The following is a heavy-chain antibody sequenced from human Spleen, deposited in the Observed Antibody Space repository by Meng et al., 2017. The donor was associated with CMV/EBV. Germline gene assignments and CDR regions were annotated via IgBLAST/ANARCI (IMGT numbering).Heavy chain of an antibody. J-gene: IGHJ6*02. Sequence: GGSLRLSCAASGFTFSSYAMSWVRQAPGKGLEWVSAISGSGGSTYYADSVKGRFTISRDNSKNTLYLQMNSLRAEDTAVYYCATSTTNAYYYYGMDVWGQGTTVTVSS. CDR2: ISGSGGST. D-gene: IGHD1-7*01. CDR1: GFTFSSYA. CDR3: ATSTTNAYYYYGMDV. V-gene: IGHV3-23*01.